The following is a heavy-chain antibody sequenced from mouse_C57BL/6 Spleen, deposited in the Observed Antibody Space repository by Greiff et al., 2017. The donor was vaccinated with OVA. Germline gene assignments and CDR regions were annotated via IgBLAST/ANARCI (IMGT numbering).Heavy chain of an antibody. D-gene: IGHD1-1*01. V-gene: IGHV14-1*01. Sequence: VQLQQSGAELVRPGASVKLSCTASGFNIKDYYMHWVKQRPEQGLEWIGRIDPEDGDTEYAPKFQGKATMTADTSSNTAYLQLSSLTSEDTAVYYCTPTTVVARGFAYWGQGTLVTVSA. CDR1: GFNIKDYY. J-gene: IGHJ3*01. CDR2: IDPEDGDT. CDR3: TPTTVVARGFAY.